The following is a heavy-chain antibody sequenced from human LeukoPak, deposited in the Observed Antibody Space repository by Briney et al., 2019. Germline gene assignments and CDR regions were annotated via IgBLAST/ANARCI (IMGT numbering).Heavy chain of an antibody. CDR2: IYSSGNT. CDR1: GGSISGYY. Sequence: PSETLSLTCTVSGGSISGYYWSWIRQSPGKGLEWIGHIYSSGNTNYNPSLKSRLTISVDTSKNQFSLKLSSVIAADTAVYYCARAITFGGVILRYWFDPWGQGTLVTVSS. D-gene: IGHD3-16*02. V-gene: IGHV4-59*01. J-gene: IGHJ5*02. CDR3: ARAITFGGVILRYWFDP.